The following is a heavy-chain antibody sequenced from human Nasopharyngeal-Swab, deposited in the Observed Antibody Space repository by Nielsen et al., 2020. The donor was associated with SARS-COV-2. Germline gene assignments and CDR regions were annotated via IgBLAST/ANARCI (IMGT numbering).Heavy chain of an antibody. CDR1: GGSISSYY. CDR2: IYPSGST. J-gene: IGHJ6*02. Sequence: GSLRLSCTVSGGSISSYYWSWIRQPAGKGLEWIGRIYPSGSTNYNPSLKSRVTMSVDTSKNQFSLKLSSVTAADTAVYYCARGSRFTIFGVVPDYYYGMDVWGQGTTVTVSS. CDR3: ARGSRFTIFGVVPDYYYGMDV. V-gene: IGHV4-4*07. D-gene: IGHD3-3*01.